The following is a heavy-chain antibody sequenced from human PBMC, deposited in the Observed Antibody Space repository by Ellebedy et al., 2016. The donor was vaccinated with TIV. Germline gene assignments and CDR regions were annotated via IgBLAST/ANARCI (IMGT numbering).Heavy chain of an antibody. Sequence: GESLKISCVASRLTFNTFWVSWARQAPGKGLEWVAKINQDGSEKHYVDSVKGRFTISRDNVKNSLYLQMNSLRAEDTAVYYCARDGYYYSMDVWGQGTTVTVSS. CDR2: INQDGSEK. CDR3: ARDGYYYSMDV. J-gene: IGHJ6*02. CDR1: RLTFNTFW. V-gene: IGHV3-7*01.